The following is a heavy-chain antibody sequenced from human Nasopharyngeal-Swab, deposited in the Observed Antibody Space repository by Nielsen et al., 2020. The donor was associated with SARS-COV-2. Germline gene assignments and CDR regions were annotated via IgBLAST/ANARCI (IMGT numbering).Heavy chain of an antibody. V-gene: IGHV4-39*01. Sequence: RQMPGKGLEWIGSFYYSGSTYYNPSLKSRVTISVDTSKNQFSLKLSSVTAADTAVYYCARHEGHEDYFDYWGQGTLVTVSS. J-gene: IGHJ4*02. CDR2: FYYSGST. CDR3: ARHEGHEDYFDY.